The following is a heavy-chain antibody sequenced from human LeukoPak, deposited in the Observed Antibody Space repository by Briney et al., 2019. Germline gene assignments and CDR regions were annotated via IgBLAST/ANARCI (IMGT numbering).Heavy chain of an antibody. CDR1: GFTVSSNY. CDR3: ARGVDSSSWSPPFDY. CDR2: IYSGGST. D-gene: IGHD6-13*01. V-gene: IGHV3-53*01. Sequence: GGSLRLSCAASGFTVSSNYMSWVRQAPGKGLEWVSVIYSGGSTYYADSVKGRFTISRDNSKNTLYLQMNSLRAEDTAVYYCARGVDSSSWSPPFDYWGQGTLVTVSS. J-gene: IGHJ4*02.